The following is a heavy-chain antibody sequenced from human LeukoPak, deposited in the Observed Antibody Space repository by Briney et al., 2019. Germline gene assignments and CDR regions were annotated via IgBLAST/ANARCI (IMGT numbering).Heavy chain of an antibody. V-gene: IGHV4-34*01. J-gene: IGHJ2*01. CDR3: ARRARSTVTTSTHWYFDL. CDR2: INHSGST. Sequence: SETLSLTCAVYGGSFSGYYWSWIRQPPGKGLEWIGEINHSGSTNYNPSLKSRVTISVDTSKNQFSLKLSSVTAADTAVYYCARRARSTVTTSTHWYFDLWGRGTLVTVSS. D-gene: IGHD4-17*01. CDR1: GGSFSGYY.